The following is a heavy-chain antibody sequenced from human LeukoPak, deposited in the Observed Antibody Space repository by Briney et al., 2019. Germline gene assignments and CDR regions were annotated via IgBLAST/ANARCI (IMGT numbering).Heavy chain of an antibody. CDR3: SAGDHYFDY. Sequence: GASVKVSCKASGYTFTSYYMHWVRQAPGQGLEWMGIINPSGGSTSYAQKFQGRVTITADKSTSTAYMELSSLRSEDTAVYYCSAGDHYFDYWGQGTLVTVSS. CDR1: GYTFTSYY. CDR2: INPSGGST. D-gene: IGHD1-1*01. J-gene: IGHJ4*02. V-gene: IGHV1-46*01.